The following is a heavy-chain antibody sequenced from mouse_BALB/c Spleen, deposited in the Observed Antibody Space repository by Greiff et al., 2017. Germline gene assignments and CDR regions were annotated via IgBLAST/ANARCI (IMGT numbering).Heavy chain of an antibody. CDR1: GYTFTSYW. D-gene: IGHD1-1*01. V-gene: IGHV1-69*02. Sequence: QVQLQQPGAELVRPGASVKLSCKASGYTFTSYWINWVKQRPGQGLEWIGNIYPSDSYTNYNQKFKDKATLTVDKSSSTAYMQLSSPTSEDSAVYYCTTTVVADYWGQGTTLTVSS. CDR2: IYPSDSYT. J-gene: IGHJ2*01. CDR3: TTTVVADY.